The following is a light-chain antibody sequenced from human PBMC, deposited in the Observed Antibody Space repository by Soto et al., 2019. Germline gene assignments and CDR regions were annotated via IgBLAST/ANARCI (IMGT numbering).Light chain of an antibody. CDR2: GAS. V-gene: IGKV3-20*01. CDR1: QSVSSSF. J-gene: IGKJ3*01. Sequence: EIVLTQSPGTLSLSPGERATLSCRARQSVSSSFLAWYQQKPGQAPRLLIYGASSWATGIPDRFSGSGSGTDFTLTISRLEPEDFAVYYCQQYDSSPSTFGHGTKVDIK. CDR3: QQYDSSPST.